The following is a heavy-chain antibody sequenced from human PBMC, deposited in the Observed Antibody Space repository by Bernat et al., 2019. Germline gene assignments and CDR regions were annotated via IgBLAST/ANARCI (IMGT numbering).Heavy chain of an antibody. V-gene: IGHV1-2*02. CDR2: INPNSGST. CDR1: GYTFTGYY. D-gene: IGHD2/OR15-2a*01. CDR3: ARVIDESNRGHYYYYMDV. Sequence: QVQLVQSGAEVKKPGASVKVSCKASGYTFTGYYMHWVRQAPGQGLEWMGWINPNSGSTNYAQKVQSGVTMTRDTSVSTAYMERSRMRSDDTAVYYCARVIDESNRGHYYYYMDVWGKGTTVTVSS. J-gene: IGHJ6*03.